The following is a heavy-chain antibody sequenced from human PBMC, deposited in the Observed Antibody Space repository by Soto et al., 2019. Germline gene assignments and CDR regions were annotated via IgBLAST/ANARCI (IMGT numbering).Heavy chain of an antibody. CDR3: ARYMGFGISDY. D-gene: IGHD3-10*01. V-gene: IGHV1-3*01. CDR1: GYTFTNYD. Sequence: QVQLVQSGAEVKKPGASVKVSCKASGYTFTNYDIDWVRQAPGQRLEWMGWINAGTGNTNYSQKFLGRVTITRDTAASTAYMELSLLRSEDTAVYDCARYMGFGISDYCGQGILVTVSS. CDR2: INAGTGNT. J-gene: IGHJ4*02.